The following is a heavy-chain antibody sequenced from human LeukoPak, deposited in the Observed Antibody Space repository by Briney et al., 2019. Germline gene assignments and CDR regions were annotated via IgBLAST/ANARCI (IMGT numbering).Heavy chain of an antibody. D-gene: IGHD2-2*01. CDR2: IHPHGRYA. CDR3: ARDGLYCSSTSCYRNYYYGMDV. J-gene: IGHJ6*02. Sequence: GGSLRLSCAASGFAFSDYFMHWVRQSPEKGLVWVSDIHPHGRYAAYADSVRGRFTISRDDAKNTLYLQMNSLRAEDTAVYYCARDGLYCSSTSCYRNYYYGMDVWGQGTTVTVSS. V-gene: IGHV3-74*03. CDR1: GFAFSDYF.